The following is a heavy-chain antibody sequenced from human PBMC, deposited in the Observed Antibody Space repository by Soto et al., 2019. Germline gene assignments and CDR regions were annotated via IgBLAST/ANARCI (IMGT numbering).Heavy chain of an antibody. Sequence: QVQLVQSGAELRKPGASGNIACRASGFSFSDNLINWVRQAPGQSLEWMGWINPDKGTTTYSQTFQGRVSISRHSSASIADVEVSDLTSEDTAVYYCARDILSVGPRANAAFDVWGQGTMVTVSS. CDR1: GFSFSDNL. CDR3: ARDILSVGPRANAAFDV. CDR2: INPDKGTT. V-gene: IGHV1-3*01. J-gene: IGHJ3*01. D-gene: IGHD2-8*01.